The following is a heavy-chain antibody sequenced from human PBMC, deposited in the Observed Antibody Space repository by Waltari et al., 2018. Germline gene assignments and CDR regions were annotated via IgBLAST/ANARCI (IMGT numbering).Heavy chain of an antibody. CDR2: IYYSGST. V-gene: IGHV4-39*07. CDR3: ARELRDYYYMDV. CDR1: GGSISSSSYY. J-gene: IGHJ6*03. Sequence: QLQLQESGPGLVKPSETLSLTCTVPGGSISSSSYYWGWICQPPGKGLEWIGSIYYSGSTYYNPSLKSRVTISVDTSKNQFSLKLSSVTAADTAVYYCARELRDYYYMDVWGKGTTVTISS.